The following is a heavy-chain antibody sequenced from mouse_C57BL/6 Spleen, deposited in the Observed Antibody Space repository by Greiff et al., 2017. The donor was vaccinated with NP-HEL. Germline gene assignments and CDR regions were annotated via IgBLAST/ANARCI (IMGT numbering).Heavy chain of an antibody. Sequence: VKLVESGAELVRPGASVTLSCKASGYTFTDYEMHWVKQTPVHGLEWIGAIDPETGGTAYNQKFKGKAILTADKSSSTAYMELRSLTSEDSAVYYCTRLTTVGADYWGQGTTLTVSS. D-gene: IGHD1-1*01. CDR1: GYTFTDYE. V-gene: IGHV1-15*01. CDR3: TRLTTVGADY. CDR2: IDPETGGT. J-gene: IGHJ2*01.